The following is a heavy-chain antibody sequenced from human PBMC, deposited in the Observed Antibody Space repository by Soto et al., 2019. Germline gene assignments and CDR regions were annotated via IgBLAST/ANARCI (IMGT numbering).Heavy chain of an antibody. V-gene: IGHV4-34*01. J-gene: IGHJ4*02. CDR3: VLAVAAEDYFDY. CDR2: INHSGST. Sequence: QVQLQQWGAGLLKPSETLSLTCAVYGGSFSGYYWSWIRQPPGKGLEWIGEINHSGSTNYNPSLKSRVTISVDTSKNQFSLKLSSVTAADTAVYYCVLAVAAEDYFDYWGQGTLVTVSS. D-gene: IGHD6-19*01. CDR1: GGSFSGYY.